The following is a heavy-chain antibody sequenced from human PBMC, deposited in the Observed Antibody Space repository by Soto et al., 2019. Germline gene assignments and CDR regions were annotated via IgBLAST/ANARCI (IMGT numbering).Heavy chain of an antibody. V-gene: IGHV3-30*18. J-gene: IGHJ4*02. Sequence: QVQLVESGGGVVQPGRSLRLSCAASGFTFSSYGMHWVRQAPGKGLEWVAVISYDGSNKYYADSVKGRFTISRDNSKNTLYLQMNSLRAEDTAVYYCAKDSHVYYDYVWGSYRPLFFDYWGQGTLVTVSS. D-gene: IGHD3-16*02. CDR1: GFTFSSYG. CDR3: AKDSHVYYDYVWGSYRPLFFDY. CDR2: ISYDGSNK.